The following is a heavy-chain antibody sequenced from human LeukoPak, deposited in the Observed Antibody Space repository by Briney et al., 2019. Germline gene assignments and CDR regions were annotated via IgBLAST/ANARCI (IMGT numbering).Heavy chain of an antibody. CDR1: GYTFTGYY. V-gene: IGHV1-2*06. D-gene: IGHD5-12*01. CDR2: INPNSGGT. CDR3: ARDTSSGYEDFDY. Sequence: ASVKVSCKASGYTFTGYYMHWVRQAPGQGLEWMGRINPNSGGTNYAQKFQGRVTMTRDTSNSTAYMELSRLRSDDTAVYYCARDTSSGYEDFDYWGQGTLVTVSS. J-gene: IGHJ4*02.